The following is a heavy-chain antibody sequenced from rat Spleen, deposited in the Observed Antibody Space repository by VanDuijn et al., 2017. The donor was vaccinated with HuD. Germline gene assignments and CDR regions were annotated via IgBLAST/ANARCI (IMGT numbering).Heavy chain of an antibody. D-gene: IGHD1-10*01. J-gene: IGHJ1*01. Sequence: QVQLKESGPGLVQPSQTLSLTCTVSGFPLTSYHVSWVCQPPGKGLEWMGRIQSGGSTDYNSALKSRLSISRDTSKSQVFLKMNSLQTEDTAIYYCTRDNNYYWYFDFWGPGTMVTVSS. CDR2: IQSGGST. CDR1: GFPLTSYH. V-gene: IGHV2S1*01. CDR3: TRDNNYYWYFDF.